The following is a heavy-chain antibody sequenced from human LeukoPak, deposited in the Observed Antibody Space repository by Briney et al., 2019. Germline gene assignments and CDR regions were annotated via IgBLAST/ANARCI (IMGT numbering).Heavy chain of an antibody. CDR1: GFTFSTYA. V-gene: IGHV3-30*04. D-gene: IGHD6-6*01. J-gene: IGHJ4*02. CDR2: IRYDGSNK. Sequence: GRSLRLSCAASGFTFSTYAMHWVRQAPGKGLEWVALIRYDGSNKYYADSVKGRFTISRDNSKNTLYLQMNSLRAEDTAVYYCAKDGGSIAAYYWGQGTLVTVSS. CDR3: AKDGGSIAAYY.